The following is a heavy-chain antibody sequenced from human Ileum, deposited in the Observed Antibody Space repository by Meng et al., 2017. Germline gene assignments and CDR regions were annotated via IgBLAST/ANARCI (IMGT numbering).Heavy chain of an antibody. D-gene: IGHD2-2*01. CDR3: GPESTGDD. Sequence: VESGGGLVKPGGFLRLSCATGGFTFSDYHMAWMRQSPGKGLEWVSYINGSADIVAYADSVKGRFTISRDNAKNTLYLQINSLRAEDTGVYYCGPESTGDDWSQGILVTVSS. J-gene: IGHJ4*02. V-gene: IGHV3-11*04. CDR2: INGSADIV. CDR1: GFTFSDYH.